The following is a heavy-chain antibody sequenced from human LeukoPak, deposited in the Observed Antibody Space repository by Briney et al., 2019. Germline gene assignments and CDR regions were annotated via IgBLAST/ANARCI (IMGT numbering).Heavy chain of an antibody. CDR3: ARPGYTAAYDL. J-gene: IGHJ3*01. Sequence: GGSLRLSCAASGFTFSSYSMNWVRQAPGKGLEWVANMKGDGSEIRYVDSVKGRFTISRDNAKNSLYLQMNSLRAEDTAVYYCARPGYTAAYDLWGQGTMVTVSS. V-gene: IGHV3-7*01. CDR1: GFTFSSYS. D-gene: IGHD3-9*01. CDR2: MKGDGSEI.